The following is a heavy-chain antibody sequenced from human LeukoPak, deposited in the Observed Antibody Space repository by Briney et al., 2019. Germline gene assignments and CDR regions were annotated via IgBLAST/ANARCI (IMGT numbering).Heavy chain of an antibody. J-gene: IGHJ3*01. CDR3: ARAGVVPAAINRXFXX. V-gene: IGHV4-30-4*08. Sequence: SETLSLTCIVSGGSIISGDYYWSWIRQPPGKGLEWIGYIYHNGDTYYNPSLKSRVSISVDTSKNQFSLKLTSVPAADTAVYYCARAGVVPAAINRXFXXWGQXXVVTX. D-gene: IGHD2-2*02. CDR2: IYHNGDT. CDR1: GGSIISGDYY.